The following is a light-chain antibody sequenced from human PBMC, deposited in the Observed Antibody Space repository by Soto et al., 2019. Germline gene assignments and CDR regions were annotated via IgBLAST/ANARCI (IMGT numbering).Light chain of an antibody. CDR2: AAS. Sequence: DIVMTQSPATLSVSPEERATLSCRASQSVRSNLAWYQQKPGRAPRLLIYAASTRATGIPARFSGSGSGTEFTLTISSLQSEDFALYYCQQYNRRWTFGLGTKVDIK. J-gene: IGKJ1*01. V-gene: IGKV3-15*01. CDR3: QQYNRRWT. CDR1: QSVRSN.